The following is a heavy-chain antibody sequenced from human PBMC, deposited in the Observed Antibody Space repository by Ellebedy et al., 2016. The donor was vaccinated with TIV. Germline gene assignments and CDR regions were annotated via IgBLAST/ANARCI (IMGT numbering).Heavy chain of an antibody. CDR3: AKGHYSGSQYFDY. Sequence: GGSLRLSXAASGFTFDDYAMHWVRQAPGKGLEWVSLISWDGGSTYYADSVKGRFTISRDNSKNSLYLQMNSLRAEDTALYYCAKGHYSGSQYFDYWGQGTLVTVSS. CDR2: ISWDGGST. D-gene: IGHD1-26*01. CDR1: GFTFDDYA. J-gene: IGHJ4*02. V-gene: IGHV3-43D*03.